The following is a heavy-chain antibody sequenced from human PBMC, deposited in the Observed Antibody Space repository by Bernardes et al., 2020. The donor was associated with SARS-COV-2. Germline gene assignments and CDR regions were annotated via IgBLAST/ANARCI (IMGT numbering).Heavy chain of an antibody. J-gene: IGHJ6*02. CDR1: GFTFSSYW. CDR2: IKQDGSEK. CDR3: ARVGGSYYPKSYYDYGMDV. D-gene: IGHD1-26*01. Sequence: GGSLRLSCAASGFTFSSYWMSWVRQAPGKGLEWVANIKQDGSEKYYVDSVKGRFTISRDNAKNSLYLQMNSLRAEDTAVYYCARVGGSYYPKSYYDYGMDVWGQGTTVTVSS. V-gene: IGHV3-7*01.